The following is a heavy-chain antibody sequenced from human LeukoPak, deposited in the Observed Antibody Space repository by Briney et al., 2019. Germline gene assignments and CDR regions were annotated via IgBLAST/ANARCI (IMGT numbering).Heavy chain of an antibody. V-gene: IGHV1-2*02. J-gene: IGHJ4*02. Sequence: ASVKVSCKTSGYTFTDHYIHWVRQAPGQGLEWMGWINPNSGGTNYAQKFQGRVTMTRDTSISTAYMELSRLRSDDTAVYYCARVVFYGSGSYDYWGQGTLVTVSS. CDR1: GYTFTDHY. CDR2: INPNSGGT. CDR3: ARVVFYGSGSYDY. D-gene: IGHD3-10*01.